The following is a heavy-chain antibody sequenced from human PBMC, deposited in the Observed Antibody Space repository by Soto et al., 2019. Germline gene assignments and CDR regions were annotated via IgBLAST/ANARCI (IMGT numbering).Heavy chain of an antibody. Sequence: QVPLVESGGAVVEPGRSLRLSCAASGFPFSNYGMHWVRQAPGKGLEWMAVISFDGHDQDYADSVKGRFTISRDNSKSTHSLQMNSLRAEDTAVYYCASQQWLAPFWGQGTLVTVSS. CDR3: ASQQWLAPF. V-gene: IGHV3-30*03. J-gene: IGHJ4*02. CDR1: GFPFSNYG. D-gene: IGHD6-19*01. CDR2: ISFDGHDQ.